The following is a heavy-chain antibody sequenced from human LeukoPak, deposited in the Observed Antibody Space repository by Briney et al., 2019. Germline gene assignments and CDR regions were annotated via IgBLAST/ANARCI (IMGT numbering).Heavy chain of an antibody. D-gene: IGHD4-23*01. CDR2: IYYSGNT. J-gene: IGHJ2*01. CDR3: GRLWYGANPASYWFFDL. V-gene: IGHV4-39*01. Sequence: SETLSLTCTVSGGSIGSSNYYWGWIRQPPGKGLEWIGGIYYSGNTYYNPSLKSRVTISVDTSKNQFSLKLSSVTAADTAVYYCGRLWYGANPASYWFFDLWGRGTLVTVSS. CDR1: GGSIGSSNYY.